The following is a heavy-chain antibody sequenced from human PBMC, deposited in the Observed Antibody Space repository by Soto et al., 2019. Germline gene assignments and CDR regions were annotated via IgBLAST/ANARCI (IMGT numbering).Heavy chain of an antibody. CDR1: GGTSISYY. D-gene: IGHD3-10*01. CDR3: ARSWGFALDY. CDR2: IYYSGST. V-gene: IGHV4-59*01. J-gene: IGHJ4*02. Sequence: TLETHPLTSTVSGGTSISYYWSWIRQPTGKGLEWIGYIYYSGSTNYNPSLKSRVTISVDTSKNQFSLKLSSVTAADTAVYYCARSWGFALDYWGQGTLVTVSS.